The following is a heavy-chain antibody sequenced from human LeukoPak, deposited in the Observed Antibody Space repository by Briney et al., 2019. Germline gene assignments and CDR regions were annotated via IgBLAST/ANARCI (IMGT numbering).Heavy chain of an antibody. D-gene: IGHD3-22*01. V-gene: IGHV4-34*01. CDR1: GGSFSGYY. CDR3: ARGPVNHYYDSSAYYYYFDY. J-gene: IGHJ4*02. Sequence: SETLSLTCAVYGGSFSGYYWSWIRQPPGKGLEWIGEINHSGSTNYNPTLKSRVTISVDTSKNQFSLKLNSVTAADTAVYYCARGPVNHYYDSSAYYYYFDYWGQGTLVTVSS. CDR2: INHSGST.